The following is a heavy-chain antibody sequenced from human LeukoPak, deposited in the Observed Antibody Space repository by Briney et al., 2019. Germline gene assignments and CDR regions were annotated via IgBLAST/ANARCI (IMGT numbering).Heavy chain of an antibody. V-gene: IGHV3-7*01. J-gene: IGHJ4*02. CDR3: ARWRYSSSWYYFDY. D-gene: IGHD6-13*01. Sequence: HPGGSLRLSCAASGFTFSNYWMSWVRQAPGKGLEWVANIKQDGSEKYYVDSVKGRFTISRDNAKNSLYLQMNSLRAEDTAVYYCARWRYSSSWYYFDYWGQGTLATVSS. CDR1: GFTFSNYW. CDR2: IKQDGSEK.